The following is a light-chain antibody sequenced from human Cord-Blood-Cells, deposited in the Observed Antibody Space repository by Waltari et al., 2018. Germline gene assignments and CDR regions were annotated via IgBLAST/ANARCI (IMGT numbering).Light chain of an antibody. V-gene: IGKV1-39*01. J-gene: IGKJ4*01. Sequence: DIQMTQSPHSLSASVGDRVTITCRASQTISSSLNWYQQKPGKDPKLLIYAASSLQSGGPSRFSCSGSGTDFTRTISSLQPEDFATYYCQQSYSTPRTFGGGTKVEIK. CDR3: QQSYSTPRT. CDR2: AAS. CDR1: QTISSS.